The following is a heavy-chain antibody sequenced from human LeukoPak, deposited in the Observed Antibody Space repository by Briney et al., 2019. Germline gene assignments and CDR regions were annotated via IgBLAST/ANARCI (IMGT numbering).Heavy chain of an antibody. J-gene: IGHJ4*02. D-gene: IGHD2-15*01. CDR1: GGSIVDHF. CDR3: ARGGLLLFDY. Sequence: SETLSLTCTVSGGSIVDHFWNWMRQPPGKGLEWVGYVYYSGATSYNPSLKSRVTISVDTSKNQFSLKLSSVTAADTAVYYCARGGLLLFDYWGQGTLVTVSS. CDR2: VYYSGAT. V-gene: IGHV4-59*11.